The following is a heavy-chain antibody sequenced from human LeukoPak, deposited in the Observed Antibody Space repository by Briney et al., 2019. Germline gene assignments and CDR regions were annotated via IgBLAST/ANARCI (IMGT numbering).Heavy chain of an antibody. CDR1: GFTFSSYW. Sequence: PGGSLRLSCAAPGFTFSSYWMHWVRQAPGKGLVWVSRLKFDGTITQYADSVKGRFTVSRDNAKNTLYLQMDSLRAEDTAVYYCAGQANNWFDPWGQGTLVTVSS. CDR2: LKFDGTIT. J-gene: IGHJ5*02. CDR3: AGQANNWFDP. V-gene: IGHV3-74*03.